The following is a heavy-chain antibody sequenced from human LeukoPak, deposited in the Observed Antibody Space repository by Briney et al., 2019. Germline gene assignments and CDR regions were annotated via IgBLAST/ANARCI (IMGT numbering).Heavy chain of an antibody. D-gene: IGHD3/OR15-3a*01. CDR1: GVSIITSNSY. V-gene: IGHV4-39*01. J-gene: IGHJ4*02. CDR2: IYYTGNT. Sequence: SETLSLTCTVSGVSIITSNSYWGWIRQPPGKGLEWIGSIYYTGNTYYNASLKSQVSISIDTSKNQFSLRLTSVTAADTAVYFCARQTGSGLFILPGGQGTLVTVSS. CDR3: ARQTGSGLFILP.